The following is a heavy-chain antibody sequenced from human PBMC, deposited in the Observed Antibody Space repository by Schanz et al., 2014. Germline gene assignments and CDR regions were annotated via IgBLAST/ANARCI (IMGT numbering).Heavy chain of an antibody. CDR2: ISPSSGGT. CDR1: GYTLSSYG. J-gene: IGHJ6*02. D-gene: IGHD6-19*01. Sequence: QVQLVQSGAELKKPGASVKVSCKASGYTLSSYGITWVRQAPGQGLEWMGWISPSSGGTNYAQMFQGRVTMTTDTSISTAYMELSRLTSDDTAVFFCARENTAVAGMPRVMDVWGQGTTVTVTS. V-gene: IGHV1-2*02. CDR3: ARENTAVAGMPRVMDV.